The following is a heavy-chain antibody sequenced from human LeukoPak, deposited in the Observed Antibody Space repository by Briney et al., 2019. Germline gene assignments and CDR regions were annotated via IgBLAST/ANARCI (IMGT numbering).Heavy chain of an antibody. CDR3: ARGRYGSGSYDY. Sequence: ASVKVSCKASGYTFTGYYMHWVRQAPGQGLEWMGWINPNSGGTNYAQKFQGRVTMTRDTSISTAYMELGRLRSDDTAVNYCARGRYGSGSYDYWGQGTLVTVSS. V-gene: IGHV1-2*02. CDR1: GYTFTGYY. CDR2: INPNSGGT. D-gene: IGHD3-10*01. J-gene: IGHJ4*02.